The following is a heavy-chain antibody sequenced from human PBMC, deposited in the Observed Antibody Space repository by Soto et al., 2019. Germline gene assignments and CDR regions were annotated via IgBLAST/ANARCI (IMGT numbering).Heavy chain of an antibody. D-gene: IGHD3-16*02. CDR2: IYYSGST. CDR3: ARIIWGSYRYMAAPDY. Sequence: QVQLQESGPGLVKPSETLSLTCTVSGGSVSSGSYYWSWIRQPPGKGLEWIGYIYYSGSTNYNPSLKSRVTISVDTSKNQFSLKLSSVTAADTAVYYCARIIWGSYRYMAAPDYWGRGTLVTVSS. J-gene: IGHJ4*02. V-gene: IGHV4-61*01. CDR1: GGSVSSGSYY.